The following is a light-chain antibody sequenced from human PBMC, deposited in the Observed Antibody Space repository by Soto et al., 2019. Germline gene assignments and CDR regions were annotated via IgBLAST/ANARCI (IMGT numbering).Light chain of an antibody. CDR1: QDIRSY. Sequence: AIQMTQSPSSLSASVGDRVTITCRASQDIRSYLGWYQQEPGKAPKLLLYASSSLQSGVPSRFSGSGSGTDFTLTINSLQPEDFATYSCLHDYICPLTLGGGTKVEIK. J-gene: IGKJ4*01. CDR2: ASS. CDR3: LHDYICPLT. V-gene: IGKV1-6*01.